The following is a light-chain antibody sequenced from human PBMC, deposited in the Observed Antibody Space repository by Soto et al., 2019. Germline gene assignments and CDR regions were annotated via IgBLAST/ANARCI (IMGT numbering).Light chain of an antibody. CDR3: QQYNTFWT. CDR1: HTISTW. V-gene: IGKV1-5*03. J-gene: IGKJ1*01. CDR2: EAS. Sequence: DIQLTQSPSTLSASVGDRVTITCRASHTISTWLAWYQQNPGKAPTLLIYEASRLGTGVPSRFSGSGSGTEFSLTISSLQPDDSATYYCQQYNTFWTFGHGTKVEI.